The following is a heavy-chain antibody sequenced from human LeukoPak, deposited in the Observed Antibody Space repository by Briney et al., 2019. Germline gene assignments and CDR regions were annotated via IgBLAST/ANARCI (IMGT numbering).Heavy chain of an antibody. D-gene: IGHD2-15*01. CDR2: IYDSGNT. V-gene: IGHV4-39*01. CDR3: ARHPSLSYCSGGTCWFDP. Sequence: SETLSLTCTVSGGSISSRSYYWGWIRQSPGKGLEWIGSIYDSGNTYYNPSLKSRVTISVDRSKNQFSLKLSSVTAADTAVYYCARHPSLSYCSGGTCWFDPWGQGALVTVSS. CDR1: GGSISSRSYY. J-gene: IGHJ5*02.